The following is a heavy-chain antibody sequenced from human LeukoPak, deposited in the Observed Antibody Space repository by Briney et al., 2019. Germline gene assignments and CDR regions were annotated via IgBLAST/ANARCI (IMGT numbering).Heavy chain of an antibody. J-gene: IGHJ5*02. CDR1: GGSISSSNYY. CDR2: IYYSGST. V-gene: IGHV4-39*01. Sequence: SETLSLTCTVSGGSISSSNYYWGWIRQPPGKGLEWSASIYYSGSTYYNPSLKSRVTISVDTSKNQLSLKLSSLTAADTAVYYCARHEYSGSYYGLYWFDPWGQGTLVTVSS. CDR3: ARHEYSGSYYGLYWFDP. D-gene: IGHD1-26*01.